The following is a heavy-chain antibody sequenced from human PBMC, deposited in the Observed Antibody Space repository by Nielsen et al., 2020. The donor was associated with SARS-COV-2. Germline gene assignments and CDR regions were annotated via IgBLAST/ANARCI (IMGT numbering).Heavy chain of an antibody. D-gene: IGHD7-27*01. CDR3: ASAPGATDAFDI. CDR2: ISAYNGNT. CDR1: GYTFTSYA. Sequence: ASVKVSCKASGYTFTSYAMNWVRQAPGQGLEWMGWISAYNGNTNYAQKLQGRVTMTTDTSTSTAYMELRSLRSDDTAVYYCASAPGATDAFDIWGQGTMVTVSS. V-gene: IGHV1-18*01. J-gene: IGHJ3*02.